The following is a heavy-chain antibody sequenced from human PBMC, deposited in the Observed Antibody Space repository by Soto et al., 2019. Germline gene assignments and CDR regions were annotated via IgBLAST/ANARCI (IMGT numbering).Heavy chain of an antibody. CDR2: ISYDGNNQ. D-gene: IGHD2-15*01. CDR3: ARGVCSGGDCYSGCYD. V-gene: IGHV3-30-3*01. CDR1: GFTFSNYV. J-gene: IGHJ4*02. Sequence: QVPLAASGGGVVQPGRSLRLSWAASGFTFSNYVMHWVRQAPGKGLEWVAVISYDGNNQYYADSVQGRFTISRDNSKNALYLQIDSLRAEDTAVYYCARGVCSGGDCYSGCYDWGQGTLVTVSS.